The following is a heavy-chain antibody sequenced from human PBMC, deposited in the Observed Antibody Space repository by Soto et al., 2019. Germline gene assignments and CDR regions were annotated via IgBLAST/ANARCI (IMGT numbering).Heavy chain of an antibody. V-gene: IGHV3-53*01. CDR1: GFTVSSNY. J-gene: IGHJ4*02. CDR2: IYNDGST. CDR3: GGSGSYYTFDY. D-gene: IGHD3-10*01. Sequence: LRLSCAASGFTVSSNYMIWVRQAPLKGLEWVSVIYNDGSTYYADSVKGRFAISRDNSKNTVYLQMNSLRVEDTAVYYCGGSGSYYTFDYWGQGTLVTVSS.